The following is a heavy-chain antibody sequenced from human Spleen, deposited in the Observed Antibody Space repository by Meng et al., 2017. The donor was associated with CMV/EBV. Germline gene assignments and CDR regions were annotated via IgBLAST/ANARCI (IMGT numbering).Heavy chain of an antibody. V-gene: IGHV6-1*01. Sequence: VSRRSAHWNWIRQSPSRDLQWLGRTYFGSKWNHDYALSVKGRISINPDTSKNQVLLQLISVTPEDTAVYYCARGASGGYYLENWFDPWGQGTLVTVSS. D-gene: IGHD6-19*01. CDR1: VSRRSAH. CDR3: ARGASGGYYLENWFDP. CDR2: TYFGSKWNH. J-gene: IGHJ5*02.